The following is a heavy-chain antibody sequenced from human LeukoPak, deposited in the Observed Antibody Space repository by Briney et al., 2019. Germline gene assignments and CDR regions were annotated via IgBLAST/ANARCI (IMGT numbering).Heavy chain of an antibody. CDR2: IIPIFGTA. CDR1: GGTFSSYA. Sequence: SVKVSCKASGGTFSSYAISWVRQAPGQGLEWMGGIIPIFGTANYAQKFQGRVTITTDESTSTAYMELSSLRSEDTAVYYCARDQQRLTHQPDGRVLGAFDIWGQGTMVTVSS. V-gene: IGHV1-69*05. J-gene: IGHJ3*02. CDR3: ARDQQRLTHQPDGRVLGAFDI. D-gene: IGHD1/OR15-1a*01.